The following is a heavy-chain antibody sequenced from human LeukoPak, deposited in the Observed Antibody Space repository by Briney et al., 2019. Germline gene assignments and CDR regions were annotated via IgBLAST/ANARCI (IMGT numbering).Heavy chain of an antibody. D-gene: IGHD5-24*01. CDR2: IKSNTDGGTT. Sequence: GVSLRLSCAASGVTFTNAWMRWVRQAPGKGLEWVGRIKSNTDGGTTDYTAPVKGRFTISRDDSKNTLYLQMNSLKTGDTAVYFCATVRRWLQSEDYWGQGTLVTVSA. V-gene: IGHV3-15*01. CDR3: ATVRRWLQSEDY. CDR1: GVTFTNAW. J-gene: IGHJ4*02.